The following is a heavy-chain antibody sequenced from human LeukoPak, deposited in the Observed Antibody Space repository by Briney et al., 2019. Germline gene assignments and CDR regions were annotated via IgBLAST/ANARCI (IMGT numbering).Heavy chain of an antibody. CDR2: IKHSGST. D-gene: IGHD3-16*01. CDR3: ARSELNDYFKY. CDR1: GGSISSYY. V-gene: IGHV4-34*01. J-gene: IGHJ4*02. Sequence: PSETLSLTCTVSGGSISSYYWSWIRQPPGKGLEWIGEIKHSGSTNYNPSPKSRVTISVDTSKNQFSLNLTSVTAADTAVYFCARSELNDYFKYWGQGILVTVST.